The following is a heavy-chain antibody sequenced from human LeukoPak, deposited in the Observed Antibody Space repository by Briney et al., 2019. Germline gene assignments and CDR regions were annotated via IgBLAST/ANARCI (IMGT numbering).Heavy chain of an antibody. D-gene: IGHD1-26*01. CDR2: IIPIFGTA. J-gene: IGHJ3*02. CDR3: ARSIRKWELSAFDI. V-gene: IGHV1-69*13. CDR1: GYTFTSYY. Sequence: EASVKVSCKASGYTFTSYYMHWVRQAPGQGLEWMGGIIPIFGTANYAQKFQGRVTITADESTSTAYMELSSLRSEDTAVYYCARSIRKWELSAFDIWGQGTMVTVSS.